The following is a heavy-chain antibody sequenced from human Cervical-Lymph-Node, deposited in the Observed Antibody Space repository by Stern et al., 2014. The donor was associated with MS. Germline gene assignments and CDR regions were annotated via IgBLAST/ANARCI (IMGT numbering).Heavy chain of an antibody. CDR1: GFTVSRDY. Sequence: EVQLVESGGGVIQPGGSLRLSCTASGFTVSRDYMTWVRQAPGTGLDWVSLITNVGSTFYTDSVKGRFTISRDDSKNTVYLHMTSLRAEDTAMYYCARDTSSPERSDWWGQGTLVAVSS. D-gene: IGHD1-1*01. J-gene: IGHJ4*02. V-gene: IGHV3-53*01. CDR3: ARDTSSPERSDW. CDR2: ITNVGST.